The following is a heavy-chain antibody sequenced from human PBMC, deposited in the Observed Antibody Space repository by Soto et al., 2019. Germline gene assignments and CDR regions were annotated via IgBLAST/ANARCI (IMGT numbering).Heavy chain of an antibody. V-gene: IGHV4-34*01. CDR1: GGSFSGYY. Sequence: PSETLSLTCAVYGGSFSGYYWSWIRQPPGKGLEWIGEINHSGSTNYNPSLKSRVTISVDTSKNQFSLKLSSVTAADTAVYYCARDYGSKVYWGQGTLVTVSS. D-gene: IGHD4-17*01. J-gene: IGHJ4*02. CDR3: ARDYGSKVY. CDR2: INHSGST.